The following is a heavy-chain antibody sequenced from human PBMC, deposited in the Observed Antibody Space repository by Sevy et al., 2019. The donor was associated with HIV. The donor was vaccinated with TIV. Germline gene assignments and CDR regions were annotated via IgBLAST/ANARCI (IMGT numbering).Heavy chain of an antibody. CDR3: ARVSRFITGRYFDY. V-gene: IGHV3-30-3*01. Sequence: GGSLRLSFAASGFTFSSYAMHWVRQAPGKGLEWVAVISYDGSNKYYADSVKGRFTISRDNSKNTLYLQMNSLRAEDTAVYYCARVSRFITGRYFDYWGQGTLVTVSS. J-gene: IGHJ4*02. CDR1: GFTFSSYA. CDR2: ISYDGSNK. D-gene: IGHD3-22*01.